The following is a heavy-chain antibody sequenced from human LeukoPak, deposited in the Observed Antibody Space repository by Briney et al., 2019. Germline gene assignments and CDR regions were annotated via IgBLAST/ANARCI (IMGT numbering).Heavy chain of an antibody. D-gene: IGHD6-19*01. CDR3: ARAGSSGWYEPFDY. V-gene: IGHV4-38-2*02. J-gene: IGHJ4*02. Sequence: PSETLSLTCTVSGYSISSGYYWGWIRQPPGKGLEWIGSIYHSGSTYYNPSLKSRVTISVDTSKNQFSLKLSSVTAADTAVYYCARAGSSGWYEPFDYWGQGTLVTVSS. CDR2: IYHSGST. CDR1: GYSISSGYY.